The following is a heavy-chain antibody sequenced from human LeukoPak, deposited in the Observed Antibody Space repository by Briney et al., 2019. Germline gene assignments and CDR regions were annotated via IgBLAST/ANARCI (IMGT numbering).Heavy chain of an antibody. CDR3: ARVYSSSWHPGSGFDP. Sequence: TAQTLSLTCTVACGSISSDYWSWIRQPPGKGLEWIGYIYYSGSTNYNPSLKSRVTISVDTSKNQFSLKLSSVTAADTAVYYCARVYSSSWHPGSGFDPWGQGTLVTVSS. D-gene: IGHD6-13*01. J-gene: IGHJ5*02. CDR2: IYYSGST. V-gene: IGHV4-59*08. CDR1: CGSISSDY.